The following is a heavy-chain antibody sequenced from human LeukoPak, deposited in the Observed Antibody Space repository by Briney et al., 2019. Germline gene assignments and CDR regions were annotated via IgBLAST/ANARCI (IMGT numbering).Heavy chain of an antibody. CDR2: INPSDGGA. CDR3: ARDRFPRPYCGGDCYGLNY. Sequence: ASVKISCKASGYSFTTYFIHWMRQAPGQGLEWMGRINPSDGGAMYTQKFQGRVTMTRDTSISTAYMELSRLRSDDTAVYYCARDRFPRPYCGGDCYGLNYWGQGTLVTVSS. J-gene: IGHJ4*02. CDR1: GYSFTTYF. D-gene: IGHD2-21*02. V-gene: IGHV1-46*01.